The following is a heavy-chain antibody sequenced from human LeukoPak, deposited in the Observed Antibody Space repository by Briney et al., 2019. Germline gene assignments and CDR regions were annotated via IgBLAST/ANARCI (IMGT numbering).Heavy chain of an antibody. CDR2: INPNSGGI. Sequence: ASVKVSCKASGYTFTGYYMHWVRQAPGQGLEWMGWINPNSGGINYAQKFQGRVTMTRDTSISTAYMELSRLRSDDTAVYYCARVLGYCSSTSCPWSDYWGQGTLVSVSS. J-gene: IGHJ4*02. V-gene: IGHV1-2*02. D-gene: IGHD2-2*01. CDR3: ARVLGYCSSTSCPWSDY. CDR1: GYTFTGYY.